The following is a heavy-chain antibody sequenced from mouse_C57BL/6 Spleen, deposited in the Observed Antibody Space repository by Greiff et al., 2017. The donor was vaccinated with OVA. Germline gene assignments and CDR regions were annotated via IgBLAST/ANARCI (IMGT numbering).Heavy chain of an antibody. V-gene: IGHV1-55*01. CDR1: GYTFTSYW. CDR2: IYPGSGST. J-gene: IGHJ3*01. CDR3: ARDSSGYVGTY. D-gene: IGHD3-2*02. Sequence: VKLQQPGAELVKPGASVKMSCKASGYTFTSYWITWVKQRPGQGLEWIGDIYPGSGSTNYNEKFKSKATLTVDTSSSTAYMQLSSLTSEDSAVYYCARDSSGYVGTYWGQGTLVTVSA.